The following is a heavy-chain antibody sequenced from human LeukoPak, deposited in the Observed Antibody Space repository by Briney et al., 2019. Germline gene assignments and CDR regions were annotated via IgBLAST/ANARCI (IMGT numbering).Heavy chain of an antibody. CDR2: IYPGDSDT. Sequence: GESLKISCKGSGYSFTSYGSGGVRQIPGKGREWMGIIYPGDSDTSYSPSFQGQVTISADKSISTAYLQWSSLKASDTAMYYCARHDLGGSYEDYWGQGTLVTVSS. J-gene: IGHJ4*02. CDR1: GYSFTSYG. D-gene: IGHD1-26*01. V-gene: IGHV5-51*01. CDR3: ARHDLGGSYEDY.